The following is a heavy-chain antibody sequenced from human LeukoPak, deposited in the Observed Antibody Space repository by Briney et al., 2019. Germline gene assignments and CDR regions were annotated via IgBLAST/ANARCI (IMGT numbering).Heavy chain of an antibody. D-gene: IGHD4-17*01. Sequence: ASVKVSCKASGYTFTGYYMHCVRQAPGQGLEWMGRINPNSGGTNYAQKFQGRVTMTRDTSISTAYMELSRLRSDDTAVYYCARSSDYGDYSGDYWGQGTLVTVSS. J-gene: IGHJ4*02. CDR2: INPNSGGT. CDR1: GYTFTGYY. CDR3: ARSSDYGDYSGDY. V-gene: IGHV1-2*06.